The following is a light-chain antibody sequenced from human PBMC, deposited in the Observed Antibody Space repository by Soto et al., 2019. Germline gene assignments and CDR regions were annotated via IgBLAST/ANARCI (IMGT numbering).Light chain of an antibody. CDR3: QQRANWPLT. CDR1: QSFRGL. Sequence: EVLLTQSPVTLSLSPWEIATLSCRASQSFRGLLAWYQQKPGQAPRLLIYDASNRATGVPARLSGSGSGTDFTLTISSLESEDFAVYYCQQRANWPLTFGGGTKVDIK. V-gene: IGKV3-11*01. CDR2: DAS. J-gene: IGKJ4*01.